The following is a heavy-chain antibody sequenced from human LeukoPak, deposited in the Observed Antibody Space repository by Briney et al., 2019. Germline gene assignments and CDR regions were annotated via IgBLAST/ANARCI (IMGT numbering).Heavy chain of an antibody. CDR3: ARDSAFGGVIANNWFDP. Sequence: GASVKVSCKASGHTFTSYGISWVRQAPGQGLEWMGWISAYNGNTNYAQKLQGRVTMTTDTSTSTAYMELRSLRSDDTAVYYCARDSAFGGVIANNWFDPWGQGTLVTVSS. D-gene: IGHD3-16*02. J-gene: IGHJ5*02. V-gene: IGHV1-18*04. CDR2: ISAYNGNT. CDR1: GHTFTSYG.